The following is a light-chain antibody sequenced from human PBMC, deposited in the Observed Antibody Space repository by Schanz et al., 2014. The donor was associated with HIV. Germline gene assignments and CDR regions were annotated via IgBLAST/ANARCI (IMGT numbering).Light chain of an antibody. CDR1: QSVSRNH. J-gene: IGKJ2*01. CDR2: AAS. V-gene: IGKV3-20*01. Sequence: EVVLTQSPDTLSLSPGERATLSCRASQSVSRNHLAWFQQKPGQAPRLLIFAASIRTTGIPDRFSGSGSGTDFTLTISRLEPEDFAVYYCQQYGSSPYTFGQGTKLEIK. CDR3: QQYGSSPYT.